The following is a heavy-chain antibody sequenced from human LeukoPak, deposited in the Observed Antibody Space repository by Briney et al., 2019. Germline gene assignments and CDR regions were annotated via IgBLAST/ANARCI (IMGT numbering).Heavy chain of an antibody. J-gene: IGHJ4*02. D-gene: IGHD5-18*01. Sequence: ASVKVSCKASGGTFIIYAISWVRQAPGQGLEWMGGIIPIFGTANYAQKFQGRVTITADESTSTAYMELSSLRSEDTAVYYCARARGYSYGGLDYWGQGTLVTVSS. CDR1: GGTFIIYA. V-gene: IGHV1-69*13. CDR3: ARARGYSYGGLDY. CDR2: IIPIFGTA.